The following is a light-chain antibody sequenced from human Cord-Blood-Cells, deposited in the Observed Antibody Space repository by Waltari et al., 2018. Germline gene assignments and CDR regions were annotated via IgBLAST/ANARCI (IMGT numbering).Light chain of an antibody. CDR1: SSDVGSYTL. CDR2: EGS. J-gene: IGLJ3*02. V-gene: IGLV2-23*01. Sequence: QSALTQPASVSGSPGQSIPISCTGTSSDVGSYTLFSWYQQHPGKAPKLMIYEGSKRPSGVSNRFSGSKSGNTASLPISGLQAEDEADYYCCSYAGSSTWVFGGGTTLTVL. CDR3: CSYAGSSTWV.